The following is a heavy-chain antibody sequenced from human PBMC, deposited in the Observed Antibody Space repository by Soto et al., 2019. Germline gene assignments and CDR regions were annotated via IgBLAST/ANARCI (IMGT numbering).Heavy chain of an antibody. CDR2: IYYSGST. CDR1: GGSVSSGSYY. Sequence: PSETLSLTCTVSGGSVSSGSYYWSWIRQPPGKGLEWIGYIYYSGSTNYNPSLKSRVTISVDTSKNQFSLNLSSMTAADTAVYFCARGRFRVVLVPEGFDQWGQGTLVTVSS. V-gene: IGHV4-61*01. D-gene: IGHD2-2*01. CDR3: ARGRFRVVLVPEGFDQ. J-gene: IGHJ4*02.